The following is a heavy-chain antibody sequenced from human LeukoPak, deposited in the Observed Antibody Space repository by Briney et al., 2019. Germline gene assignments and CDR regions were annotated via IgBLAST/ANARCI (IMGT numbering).Heavy chain of an antibody. CDR3: ARGSINYNSGGYYDNPPLDY. V-gene: IGHV1-46*01. CDR2: INPSGGST. CDR1: GYTFTSYY. Sequence: ASVKVSCKASGYTFTSYYMNWVRKAPGQGLEWMGMINPSGGSTSYAQKFQGRVTVTRDTSTSTVYMELSSLRSEDTAVYYCARGSINYNSGGYYDNPPLDYWGQGTLVTVSS. D-gene: IGHD3-22*01. J-gene: IGHJ4*02.